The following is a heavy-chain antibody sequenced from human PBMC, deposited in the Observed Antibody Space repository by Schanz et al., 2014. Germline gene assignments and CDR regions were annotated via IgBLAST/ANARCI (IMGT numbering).Heavy chain of an antibody. D-gene: IGHD2-21*01. CDR1: GFTFSIYG. Sequence: VQLVESGGGVAQPGRSLRLSCAASGFTFSIYGMSWVRQAPGKGLEWVSHISGSGGDSVDYADSVKGRFTISRDNTRNSLYLQMNSLRVDDTAVYYCAREFVNWGQGTLVTVSS. CDR2: ISGSGGDSV. J-gene: IGHJ1*01. V-gene: IGHV3-23*04. CDR3: AREFVN.